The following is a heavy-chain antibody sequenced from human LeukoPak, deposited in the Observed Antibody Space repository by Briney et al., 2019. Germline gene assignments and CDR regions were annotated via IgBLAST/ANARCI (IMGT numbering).Heavy chain of an antibody. J-gene: IGHJ4*02. CDR3: AREDPRGSGSYLDY. Sequence: SQTLSLTCTVSGGSISSGGYYWSWIRQHPGKGLEWIGSIYYSGSTYYNPSLKSRVTISVDTSKNQFSLKLSSVTAADTAVYYCAREDPRGSGSYLDYWGQGTLVTVSS. CDR2: IYYSGST. CDR1: GGSISSGGYY. V-gene: IGHV4-31*03. D-gene: IGHD3-10*01.